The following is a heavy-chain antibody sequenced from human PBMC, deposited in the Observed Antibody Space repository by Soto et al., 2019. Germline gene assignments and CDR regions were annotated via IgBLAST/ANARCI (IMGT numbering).Heavy chain of an antibody. V-gene: IGHV6-1*01. J-gene: IGHJ6*02. D-gene: IGHD1-20*01. Sequence: SPSLSLTCAISGDSVSSNSAAWNWIRQSPSRGLEWLGRTYYRSKWYNEYAVSVKSRININPDTSKNQFSLQLNSVTPEDTAVYYCARVIPGTNYGMDVWGQGTTVTVSS. CDR3: ARVIPGTNYGMDV. CDR2: TYYRSKWYN. CDR1: GDSVSSNSAA.